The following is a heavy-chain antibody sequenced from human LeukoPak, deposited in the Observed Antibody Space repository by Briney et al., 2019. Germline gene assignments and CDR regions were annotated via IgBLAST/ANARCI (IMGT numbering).Heavy chain of an antibody. Sequence: SETLSLTCTVTGSSISDNYRGWIRQPPGKGLEWIGYIYYTGNTNYNPSLKSRVAISVDTSKNQLSLNLGSVTAADTPVYYCARGNSNDHLAWFGPWGQGTLVSVSS. D-gene: IGHD2/OR15-2a*01. V-gene: IGHV4-59*01. CDR1: GSSISDNY. J-gene: IGHJ5*02. CDR3: ARGNSNDHLAWFGP. CDR2: IYYTGNT.